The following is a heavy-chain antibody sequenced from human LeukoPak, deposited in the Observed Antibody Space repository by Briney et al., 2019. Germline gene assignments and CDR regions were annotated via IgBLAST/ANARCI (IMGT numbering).Heavy chain of an antibody. V-gene: IGHV3-21*01. Sequence: AGGSLRLSCAASGFTFSSYAMTWVRQAPGKGLEWVSSISSSSSYIYYADSVKGRFTISRDNAKNSLYLQMNSLRAEDTAVYYCARDHYDILTGYGINAFDIWGQGTMVTVSS. D-gene: IGHD3-9*01. CDR2: ISSSSSYI. CDR3: ARDHYDILTGYGINAFDI. J-gene: IGHJ3*02. CDR1: GFTFSSYA.